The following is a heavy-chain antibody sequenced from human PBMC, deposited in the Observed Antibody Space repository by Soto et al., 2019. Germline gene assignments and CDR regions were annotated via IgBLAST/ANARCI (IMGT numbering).Heavy chain of an antibody. CDR3: ARGYSADFDFWSASYYFDY. Sequence: PSETLSLTCTVSGGSISSYYWSWIRQPPGKGLEWIGNIYYSGSTNYNPSLKGRVTISVDTSKNQFSLKLNSVTAADTAVYFCARGYSADFDFWSASYYFDYWGQGTLVTVSS. CDR2: IYYSGST. V-gene: IGHV4-59*01. D-gene: IGHD3-3*01. CDR1: GGSISSYY. J-gene: IGHJ4*02.